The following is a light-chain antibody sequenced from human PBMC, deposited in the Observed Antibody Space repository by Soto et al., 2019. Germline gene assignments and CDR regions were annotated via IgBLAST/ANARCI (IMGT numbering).Light chain of an antibody. CDR1: QSISSW. Sequence: IQLTQSPSTLSASVGDRVTITCRASQSISSWLAWYQQKPGKAPKLLIYDASSLESGVPSRFSGSGSGTEFTLTISRLQPDDFATYYYQQYNSDYTFGQGTKLEIK. V-gene: IGKV1-5*01. CDR3: QQYNSDYT. J-gene: IGKJ2*01. CDR2: DAS.